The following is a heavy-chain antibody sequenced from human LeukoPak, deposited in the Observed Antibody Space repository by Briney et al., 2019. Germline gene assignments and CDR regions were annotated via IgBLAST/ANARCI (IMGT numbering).Heavy chain of an antibody. D-gene: IGHD3-22*01. CDR2: IYHGGST. V-gene: IGHV4-59*08. CDR1: GGSISSYY. CDR3: ASRPYYDSSGYYEYYFDY. J-gene: IGHJ4*02. Sequence: SETLSLTCTVSGGSISSYYWSWIRQPPGKGLEWIGYIYHGGSTNYNPSLKSRVTISVDTSKNQFSLKLSSVTAADTAVYYCASRPYYDSSGYYEYYFDYWGQGTLVTVSS.